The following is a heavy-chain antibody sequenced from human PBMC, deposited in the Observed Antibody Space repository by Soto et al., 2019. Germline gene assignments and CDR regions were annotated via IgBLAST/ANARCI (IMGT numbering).Heavy chain of an antibody. CDR3: PRDNYERSGYFDY. V-gene: IGHV1-18*01. CDR2: ISGYNGKT. J-gene: IGHJ4*02. D-gene: IGHD3-22*01. Sequence: QIHLVQSGAEVKKPGASVKVSCKASGYTFTSYGISWLRQAPGQGLEWMGWISGYNGKTNYAQKCQGRVTMTTDTFTSTAYTELRSRRSADTALYFCPRDNYERSGYFDYCGQGTLVTVSS. CDR1: GYTFTSYG.